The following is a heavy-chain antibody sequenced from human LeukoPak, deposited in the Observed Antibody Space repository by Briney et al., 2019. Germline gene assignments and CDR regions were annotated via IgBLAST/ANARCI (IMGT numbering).Heavy chain of an antibody. CDR3: ARALISSIAARVFGY. CDR1: GYTFTSYY. V-gene: IGHV1-46*01. Sequence: ASVKVSCKASGYTFTSYYMHWVRQAPGQGLEWMGIINPSGGSTSYAQKFQGRVTMTRDMSTSTVYMELSSLRSEGTAVYYCARALISSIAARVFGYWGQGTLVTVSS. CDR2: INPSGGST. D-gene: IGHD6-6*01. J-gene: IGHJ4*02.